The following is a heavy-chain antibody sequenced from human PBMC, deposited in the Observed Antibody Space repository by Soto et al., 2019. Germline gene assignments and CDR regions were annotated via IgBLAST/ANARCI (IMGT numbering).Heavy chain of an antibody. J-gene: IGHJ4*02. V-gene: IGHV3-74*01. CDR2: INTDGSST. CDR1: GFTFSTYW. Sequence: EVQLVESGGNLVQPGGSLRLSCAASGFTFSTYWIHWVRQTPGKGLVWVSRINTDGSSTNYADSVKGRFTISRDNARNTLYLQMNSLRLEDTAVYYCARGQQGGYYVGNWGQGTLVTVSS. D-gene: IGHD2-15*01. CDR3: ARGQQGGYYVGN.